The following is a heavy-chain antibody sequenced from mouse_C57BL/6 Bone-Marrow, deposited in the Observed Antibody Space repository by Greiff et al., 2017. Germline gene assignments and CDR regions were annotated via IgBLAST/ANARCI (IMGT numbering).Heavy chain of an antibody. D-gene: IGHD1-1*01. CDR2: INPSNGGT. V-gene: IGHV1-53*01. J-gene: IGHJ1*03. CDR1: GYTFTSYW. CDR3: ARVLRRGSWYFDV. Sequence: VQLQQSGTELVKPGASVKLSCKASGYTFTSYWMHWVKQRPGQGLEWIGNINPSNGGTNYNEKFKSKATLTVDKSSSTVYMQLSSLTSEYSAVYYCARVLRRGSWYFDVWGTGTTVTVSS.